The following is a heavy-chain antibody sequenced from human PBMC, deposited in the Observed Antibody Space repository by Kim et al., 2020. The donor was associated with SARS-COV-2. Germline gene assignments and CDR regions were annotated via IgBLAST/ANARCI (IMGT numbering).Heavy chain of an antibody. V-gene: IGHV4-34*01. CDR2: IHPSGST. CDR3: ARGQDTAKTGY. CDR1: GASFSGYY. J-gene: IGHJ4*02. Sequence: SETLSLTCAVYGASFSGYYWSWIRQSPGKRLEWIGEIHPSGSTSYNPSLQSRVTISIDTSKSHISLRLTSVTAADTAVYFCARGQDTAKTGYWGQGTLVT. D-gene: IGHD5-18*01.